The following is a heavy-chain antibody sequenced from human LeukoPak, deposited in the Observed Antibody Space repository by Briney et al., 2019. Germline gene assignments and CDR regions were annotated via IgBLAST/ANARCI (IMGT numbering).Heavy chain of an antibody. Sequence: GGSLRLSCAASGFTFSSYAMSWVRQAPGKGLEWVSAISDSGGSTYYADSVKGRFTISRDNSKNTLYLQVNSLRAEDTAVYYCAKGSYGGYFDYWGQGTLFSVSS. CDR3: AKGSYGGYFDY. CDR2: ISDSGGST. J-gene: IGHJ4*02. D-gene: IGHD3-16*01. V-gene: IGHV3-23*01. CDR1: GFTFSSYA.